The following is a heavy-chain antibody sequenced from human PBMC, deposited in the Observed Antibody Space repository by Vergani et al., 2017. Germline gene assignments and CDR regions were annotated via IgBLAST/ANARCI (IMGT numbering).Heavy chain of an antibody. CDR1: GGSISSGSYY. D-gene: IGHD3-22*01. CDR3: ARDRRGDYDSSGYQYYFDY. CDR2: IYTSGST. J-gene: IGHJ4*02. Sequence: QVQLQESGPGLVKPSQTLSLTCTVSGGSISSGSYYWSWIRQPAGKGLEWIGRIYTSGSTNYNPSLKSRVTISVDTSKNQFSLKLSSVPAADTAVYYCARDRRGDYDSSGYQYYFDYWGQGTLVTVSS. V-gene: IGHV4-61*02.